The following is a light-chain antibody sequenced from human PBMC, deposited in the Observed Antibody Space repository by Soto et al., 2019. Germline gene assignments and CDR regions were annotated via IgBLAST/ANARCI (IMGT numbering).Light chain of an antibody. CDR3: SSYTSSSTPYV. V-gene: IGLV1-44*01. J-gene: IGLJ1*01. CDR2: SNN. Sequence: QAVVTQPPSASGTPGQRVTISCSGSSSNIGSNTVNWYQQLPGTAPKLLIYSNNQRPSGVSNRFSGSKSGNTASLTISGLQAEDEADYYCSSYTSSSTPYVFGTGTKVTVL. CDR1: SSNIGSNT.